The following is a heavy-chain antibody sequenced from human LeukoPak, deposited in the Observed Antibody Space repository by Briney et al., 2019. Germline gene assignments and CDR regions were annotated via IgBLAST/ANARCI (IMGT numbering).Heavy chain of an antibody. J-gene: IGHJ4*02. CDR3: AKDRAAYCGGDCSFDY. CDR1: GFTFSSYG. CDR2: ISGSGGST. D-gene: IGHD2-21*02. Sequence: GGSLRLSCAASGFTFSSYGMSWVRQAPGKGLEWVSAISGSGGSTYYADSVKGRFTISRDNSKNTLYLQMNSLRAEDTAVYYCAKDRAAYCGGDCSFDYWGQGTLVTVSS. V-gene: IGHV3-23*01.